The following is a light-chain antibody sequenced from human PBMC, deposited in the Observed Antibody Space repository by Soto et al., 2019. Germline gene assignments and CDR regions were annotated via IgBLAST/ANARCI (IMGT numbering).Light chain of an antibody. CDR2: DAS. V-gene: IGKV3-11*01. Sequence: EIVLTQSPTTLSLSPGESATLSCRASQSVSSYLAWYQQKPGQAPRLLIYDASNRATGIPARFSGSGSGTDFTLTISNLAPEDFAVYYCQQRSAWPLTFGGGTKVEIK. J-gene: IGKJ4*01. CDR1: QSVSSY. CDR3: QQRSAWPLT.